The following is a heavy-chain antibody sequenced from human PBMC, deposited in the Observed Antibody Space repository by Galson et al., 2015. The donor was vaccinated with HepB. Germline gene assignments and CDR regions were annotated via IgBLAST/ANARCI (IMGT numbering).Heavy chain of an antibody. Sequence: SLRLSCAASGFTFDDYAMHWVRQAPGKGLEWVSGISWNSGSIGYADSVKGRFTISRDNAKNSLYLQMNSLRAEDTALYYCAKGYTVIRLVEAFDIWGQGTMVTVSS. V-gene: IGHV3-9*01. CDR2: ISWNSGSI. CDR3: AKGYTVIRLVEAFDI. D-gene: IGHD4-17*01. J-gene: IGHJ3*02. CDR1: GFTFDDYA.